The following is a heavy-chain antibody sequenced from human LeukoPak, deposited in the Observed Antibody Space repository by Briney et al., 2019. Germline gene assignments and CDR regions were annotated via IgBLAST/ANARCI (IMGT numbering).Heavy chain of an antibody. Sequence: PGGSLRPSCAASGFTFSSYEMNWVRQAPGKGLEWVSYISSSGSTTHYADSVKGRFTISRDNAKNSLYLQMNSLRAEDTAVYYCAELGITMIGGVWGKGTTVTISS. J-gene: IGHJ6*04. CDR1: GFTFSSYE. CDR3: AELGITMIGGV. D-gene: IGHD3-10*02. V-gene: IGHV3-48*03. CDR2: ISSSGSTT.